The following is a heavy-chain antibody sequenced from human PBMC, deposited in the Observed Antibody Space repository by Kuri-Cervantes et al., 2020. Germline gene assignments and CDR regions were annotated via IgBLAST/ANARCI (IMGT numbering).Heavy chain of an antibody. J-gene: IGHJ6*02. CDR1: GFTFSSYG. D-gene: IGHD2-2*01. CDR2: ISWNGGSI. CDR3: AKDMGYCSSTSCFYYYYGMDV. V-gene: IGHV3-9*01. Sequence: GGSLRLSCAASGFTFSSYGMHWVRQAPGKGLERVSGISWNGGSIGYADSVKGRFTISRDNAKNSLYLQMNSLRPEETALYYCAKDMGYCSSTSCFYYYYGMDVWGQGTTVTVSS.